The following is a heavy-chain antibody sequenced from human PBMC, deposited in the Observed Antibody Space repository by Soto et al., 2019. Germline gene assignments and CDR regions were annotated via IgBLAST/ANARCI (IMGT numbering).Heavy chain of an antibody. V-gene: IGHV4-34*01. CDR2: INHSGST. J-gene: IGHJ5*02. D-gene: IGHD6-19*01. Sequence: SETLSLTCAVYGGSFSGYYWSWIRQPPGKGLEWIGEINHSGSTNYNPSLKSRVTISVDTSKNQFSLKLSSVTAADTAVYYCARGIAVAGKGCRFDPWGQGTLVTVSS. CDR3: ARGIAVAGKGCRFDP. CDR1: GGSFSGYY.